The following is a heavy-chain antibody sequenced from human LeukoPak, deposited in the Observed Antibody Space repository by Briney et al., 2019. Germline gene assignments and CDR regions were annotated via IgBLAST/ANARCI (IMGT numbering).Heavy chain of an antibody. D-gene: IGHD6-19*01. CDR1: GYTFTAYY. J-gene: IGHJ4*02. CDR3: VVLPVAGIPNPPDY. Sequence: ASVKVSCKASGYTFTAYYMHWVRQAPGQGLEWVAWINPNSGSTNYARKFQGRVTLTRDTSISTAYMELSRLTYDDSAVYYCVVLPVAGIPNPPDYWGQGTLVTVSS. V-gene: IGHV1-2*02. CDR2: INPNSGST.